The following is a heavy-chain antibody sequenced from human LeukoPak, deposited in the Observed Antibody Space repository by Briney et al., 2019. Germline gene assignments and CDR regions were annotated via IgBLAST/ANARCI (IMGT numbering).Heavy chain of an antibody. CDR2: IRYDGSNK. D-gene: IGHD2-2*01. V-gene: IGHV3-30*02. Sequence: GGSLRLSCAASGFTFSSYGMHWVRQAPGKGLEWVAFIRYDGSNKYYADSVKGRFTISRDNSKNTLYLQMNSLRAEDTAVYYCAKDIVVVPAAISGDDAFDIWGQGTMVTVSS. CDR1: GFTFSSYG. J-gene: IGHJ3*02. CDR3: AKDIVVVPAAISGDDAFDI.